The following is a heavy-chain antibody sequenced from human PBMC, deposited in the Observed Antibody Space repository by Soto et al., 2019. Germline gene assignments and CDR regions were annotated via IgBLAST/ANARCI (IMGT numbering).Heavy chain of an antibody. CDR3: SKKGLWYNNRWFAFYI. D-gene: IGHD6-13*01. CDR1: GFTFSSYA. V-gene: IGHV3-23*01. J-gene: IGHJ3*02. Sequence: GSLRLSCAASGFTFSSYAMSWVRQAPGKGLEWVLAFSGSGGSTYYPDSVKGRFTISRGNSKNTLYLPMNSLRSGDTGVNFWSKKGLWYNNRWFAFYILGPGTMVTVSS. CDR2: FSGSGGST.